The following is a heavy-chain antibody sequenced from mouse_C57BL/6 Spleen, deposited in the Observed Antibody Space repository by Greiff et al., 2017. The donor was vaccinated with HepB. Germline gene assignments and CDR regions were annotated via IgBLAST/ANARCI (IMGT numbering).Heavy chain of an antibody. CDR2: IRNKANNHAT. D-gene: IGHD6-1*01. CDR3: RRVGSYDWYFDV. CDR1: GFTFSDAW. Sequence: EVNVVESGGGLVQPGGSMKLSCAASGFTFSDAWMDWVRQSPEKGLEWVAEIRNKANNHATYYAESVKGRFTISRDDSKSSVYLQMNSLRAEDTGIYYCRRVGSYDWYFDVWGTGTTVTVSS. V-gene: IGHV6-6*01. J-gene: IGHJ1*03.